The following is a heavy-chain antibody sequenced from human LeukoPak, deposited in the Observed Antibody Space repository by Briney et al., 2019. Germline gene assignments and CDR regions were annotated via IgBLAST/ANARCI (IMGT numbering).Heavy chain of an antibody. CDR3: ANAYASGLPGAFDI. CDR1: GYSFTSYW. J-gene: IGHJ3*02. Sequence: GESLKISCKGSGYSFTSYWISWVRQMPGKGLEWMGRIDPSDSYTDYSPSFQGHVTISTDKSISTAYLQWSSLKASDIAMYYCANAYASGLPGAFDIWGQGTMVTVSS. CDR2: IDPSDSYT. V-gene: IGHV5-10-1*01. D-gene: IGHD3-10*01.